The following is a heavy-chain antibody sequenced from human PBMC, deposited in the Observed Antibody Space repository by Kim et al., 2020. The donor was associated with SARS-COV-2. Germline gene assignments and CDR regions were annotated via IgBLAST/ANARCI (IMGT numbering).Heavy chain of an antibody. J-gene: IGHJ3*02. Sequence: SETLSLTCTVSGGFISSYYWSWIRQPPGKGLEWIGYIYYSGSTNYNPSLKSRVTISVDTSKNQFSLKLSSVTTADTAVYYCARGRIGSDDAFDIWGQGTMVSLSS. CDR1: GGFISSYY. D-gene: IGHD3-10*01. CDR3: ARGRIGSDDAFDI. V-gene: IGHV4-59*01. CDR2: IYYSGST.